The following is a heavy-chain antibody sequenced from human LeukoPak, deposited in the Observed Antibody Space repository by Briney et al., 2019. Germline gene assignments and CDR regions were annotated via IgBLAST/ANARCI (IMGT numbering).Heavy chain of an antibody. CDR1: GYTLTELS. CDR3: ATVFPVITTVVAEDAFDI. D-gene: IGHD3-22*01. Sequence: GASVKVSCKVSGYTLTELSMHWVRQAPGKGLEWMGGFDPEDGETIYAQKFQGRVTMTEDTPTDTAYMELSSLRSEDTAVYYCATVFPVITTVVAEDAFDIWGQGTMVTVSS. J-gene: IGHJ3*02. CDR2: FDPEDGET. V-gene: IGHV1-24*01.